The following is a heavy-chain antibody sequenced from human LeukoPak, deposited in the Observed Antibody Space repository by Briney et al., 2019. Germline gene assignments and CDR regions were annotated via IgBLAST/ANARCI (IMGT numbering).Heavy chain of an antibody. CDR1: GYTLTELS. CDR2: FDPEDGET. V-gene: IGHV1-24*01. Sequence: ASVKVSCKVSGYTLTELSMHWVRQAPGKGLEWMGGFDPEDGETIYAQKFQGRVTMTEDTSTDTAYMELSSLRSEDTAVYYCATARPYYDILTGYPKPPYYFDYWGQGTLVTVSS. D-gene: IGHD3-9*01. CDR3: ATARPYYDILTGYPKPPYYFDY. J-gene: IGHJ4*02.